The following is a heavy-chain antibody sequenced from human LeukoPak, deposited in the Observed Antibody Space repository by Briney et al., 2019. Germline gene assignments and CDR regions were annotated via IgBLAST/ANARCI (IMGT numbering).Heavy chain of an antibody. CDR2: IYSGGST. CDR1: GFTVSSNY. V-gene: IGHV3-66*01. Sequence: GGSLRLSCAASGFTVSSNYMSWVRQAPGKGLEWVSVIYSGGSTYYADSVKGRFTISRDNAKNTLYLQMNSLRAEDTAVYYCARVDSSGYSILFDYWGQGTLVTVSS. D-gene: IGHD3-22*01. J-gene: IGHJ4*02. CDR3: ARVDSSGYSILFDY.